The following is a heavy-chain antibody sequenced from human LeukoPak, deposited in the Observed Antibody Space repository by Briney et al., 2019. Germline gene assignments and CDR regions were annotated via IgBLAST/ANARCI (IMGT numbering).Heavy chain of an antibody. V-gene: IGHV3-9*01. CDR2: ISWNSGSI. D-gene: IGHD4-23*01. Sequence: GGSLRLSCAASGFTFDDYAMHWVRQAPGKGLEWVSGISWNSGSIGYADSVKGRFTISRDNAKNSLYLQMNSLRAEDAAVYYCVRGNDYGGPHYWGQGTLVTVS. CDR3: VRGNDYGGPHY. CDR1: GFTFDDYA. J-gene: IGHJ4*02.